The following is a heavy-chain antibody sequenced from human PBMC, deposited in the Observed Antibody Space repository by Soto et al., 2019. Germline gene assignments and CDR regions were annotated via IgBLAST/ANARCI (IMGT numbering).Heavy chain of an antibody. D-gene: IGHD6-6*01. V-gene: IGHV5-10-1*01. Sequence: GESLKISCKGSGYSFTSYWISWVRQMPGKGLEWMGRIDPSDSYTNYSPSFQGHVTISADKSISTAYLQWSSLKASDTAMYYCARSNSRSPSYYYGMDVWGQGTTVTVSS. CDR3: ARSNSRSPSYYYGMDV. J-gene: IGHJ6*02. CDR2: IDPSDSYT. CDR1: GYSFTSYW.